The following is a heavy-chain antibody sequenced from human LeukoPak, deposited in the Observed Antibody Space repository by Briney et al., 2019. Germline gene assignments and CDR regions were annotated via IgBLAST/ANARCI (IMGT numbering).Heavy chain of an antibody. CDR3: ARDRIVVVIDNWFDP. CDR1: GFTFSSYA. V-gene: IGHV3-30*04. Sequence: PGGSLRLSCAASGFTFSSYAMHWVRQAPGKGLEWVAVISYDGSNKYYADSVKGRFTISRDNSKNTLYLQMSSLRAEDTAVYYCARDRIVVVIDNWFDPWGQGTLVTVSS. D-gene: IGHD3-22*01. CDR2: ISYDGSNK. J-gene: IGHJ5*02.